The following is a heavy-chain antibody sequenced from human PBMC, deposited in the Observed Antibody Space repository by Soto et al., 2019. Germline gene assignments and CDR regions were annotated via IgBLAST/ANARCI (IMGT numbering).Heavy chain of an antibody. Sequence: ASVKVSCKASGYTFTSYAMHWVRQAPGQRLEWMGWINAGNGNTKYSQKFQGRVTITRDTSASTAYMELSSLRSEDTAVYYCAIAPRLSSSWNCIHLWGQGILVTVSS. D-gene: IGHD6-13*01. J-gene: IGHJ4*02. CDR1: GYTFTSYA. V-gene: IGHV1-3*01. CDR3: AIAPRLSSSWNCIHL. CDR2: INAGNGNT.